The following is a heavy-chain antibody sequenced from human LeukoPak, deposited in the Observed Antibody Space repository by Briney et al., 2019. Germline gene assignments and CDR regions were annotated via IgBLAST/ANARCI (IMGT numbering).Heavy chain of an antibody. D-gene: IGHD3-22*01. CDR1: GVSISSTY. V-gene: IGHV4-59*01. Sequence: ASETLSLTCNVSGVSISSTYWSWIRKPPGKGLEWIGYIYYSGSTNYNPSLRSRVTISLDTSKSQFSLKLYSVTAADTALYYCARGRADSSGYCPFDYWGQGTLVTVSS. CDR2: IYYSGST. J-gene: IGHJ4*02. CDR3: ARGRADSSGYCPFDY.